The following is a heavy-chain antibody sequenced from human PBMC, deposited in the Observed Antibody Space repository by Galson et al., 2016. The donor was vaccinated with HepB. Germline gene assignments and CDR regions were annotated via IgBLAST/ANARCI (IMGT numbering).Heavy chain of an antibody. CDR2: TYYRSKWYV. Sequence: CAISGDSVSGNSATWNWIRQSPSRGLEWLGRTYYRSKWYVDYAESMKSRIMINPDTSKNQISLQMNSVTPEDSAVYYCARGLGRRIEVGCPSYYYYGLDVWGQGTPVTVSS. CDR3: ARGLGRRIEVGCPSYYYYGLDV. D-gene: IGHD3-22*01. J-gene: IGHJ6*02. CDR1: GDSVSGNSAT. V-gene: IGHV6-1*01.